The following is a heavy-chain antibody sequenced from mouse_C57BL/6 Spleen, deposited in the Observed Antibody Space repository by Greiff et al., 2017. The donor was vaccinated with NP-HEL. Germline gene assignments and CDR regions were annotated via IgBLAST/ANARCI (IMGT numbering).Heavy chain of an antibody. CDR2: INPYNGGT. D-gene: IGHD6-1*01. CDR3: ARRPLYAMDY. V-gene: IGHV1-19*01. Sequence: VQLQQSGPVLVKPGASVKMSCKASGYTFTDYYMNWVKQSHGKSLEWIGVINPYNGGTSYNQKFKGKATLTVDKSSSTAYMELNSLTSEDSAVYYCARRPLYAMDYWGQGTSVTVSS. CDR1: GYTFTDYY. J-gene: IGHJ4*01.